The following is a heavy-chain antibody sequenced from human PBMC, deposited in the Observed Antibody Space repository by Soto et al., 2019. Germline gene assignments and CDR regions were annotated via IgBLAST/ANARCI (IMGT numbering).Heavy chain of an antibody. CDR3: ARGGVKFVGDYGDQGAFDI. CDR1: GFTFDDYG. D-gene: IGHD4-17*01. Sequence: GGSLRLSCAASGFTFDDYGMSWVRQAPGKGLEWVSGINWNGGSTGYADSVKGRFTISRDNAKNSLYLQMNSLRAEDTALYYCARGGVKFVGDYGDQGAFDIWGQGTMVTVSS. CDR2: INWNGGST. J-gene: IGHJ3*02. V-gene: IGHV3-20*04.